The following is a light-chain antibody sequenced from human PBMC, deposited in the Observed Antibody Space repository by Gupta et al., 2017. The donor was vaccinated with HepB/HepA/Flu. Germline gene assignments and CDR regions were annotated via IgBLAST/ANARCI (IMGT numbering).Light chain of an antibody. V-gene: IGKV3-20*01. CDR2: ATS. Sequence: DIVLTQSPGTLSVSPGERATLSCRASQSLSDTYLAWYQQKPGQAPRLVIYATSNRATGIPDRFSGSGSGADFTLTISRLEPEDFAVYYCQQYSTSPVTFGPGTKVDIK. CDR1: QSLSDTY. J-gene: IGKJ3*01. CDR3: QQYSTSPVT.